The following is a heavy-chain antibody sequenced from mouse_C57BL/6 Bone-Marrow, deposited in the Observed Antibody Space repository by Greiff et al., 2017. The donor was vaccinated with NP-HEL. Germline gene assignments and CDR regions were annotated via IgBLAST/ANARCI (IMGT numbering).Heavy chain of an antibody. CDR3: TTLYYYGSRGDY. CDR1: GFNIKDDY. J-gene: IGHJ2*01. V-gene: IGHV14-4*01. CDR2: IDPENGDT. Sequence: VQLQQSGAELVRPGASVKLSCTASGFNIKDDYMHWVKQRPEQGLEWIGWIDPENGDTEYASKFQGKATITADTSSNTAYLQLSSLTSEDTAVYYCTTLYYYGSRGDYWGQGTTLTVSS. D-gene: IGHD1-1*01.